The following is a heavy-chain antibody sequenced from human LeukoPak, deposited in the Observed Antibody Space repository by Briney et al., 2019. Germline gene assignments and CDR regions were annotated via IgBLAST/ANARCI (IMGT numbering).Heavy chain of an antibody. Sequence: GGSLRLSCAASGFTFSSYAMSWVRQAPGKGLEWVSAISGSDGSSYYADSVKGRFTISRDNSKNTLYLQMNSLSAEDTAVYYCEKDLGGSGDYRPYWGQGSVVTVSS. CDR2: ISGSDGSS. V-gene: IGHV3-23*01. CDR1: GFTFSSYA. J-gene: IGHJ4*02. CDR3: EKDLGGSGDYRPY. D-gene: IGHD2-21*02.